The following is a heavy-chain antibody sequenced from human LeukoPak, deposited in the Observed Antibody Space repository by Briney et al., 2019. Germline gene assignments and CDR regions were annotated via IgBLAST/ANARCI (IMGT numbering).Heavy chain of an antibody. CDR3: ARGDCSGGSCYLSLTTIDY. J-gene: IGHJ4*02. V-gene: IGHV3-48*01. CDR1: GFTFSSYA. Sequence: GGSLRLSCAASGFTFSSYAMSWVRQAPGKGLEWLSYISSSSSTIYYADSVKGRFTISRDNAKNSLYLQMNSLRAEDAAVYYCARGDCSGGSCYLSLTTIDYWGQGTLVTVSS. D-gene: IGHD2-15*01. CDR2: ISSSSSTI.